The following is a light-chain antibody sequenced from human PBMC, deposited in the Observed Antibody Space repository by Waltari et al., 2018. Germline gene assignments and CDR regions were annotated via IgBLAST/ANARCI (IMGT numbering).Light chain of an antibody. Sequence: QSALTQPASVSGSPGQSITISCTGTSSDVGGYNYVSWYQHHPGKAPKLMIYDVNKRPSGVSDRFSGSKSGNTASLTISGLQTEDEADYYCTSDTSSSTYVFGIGTKVTVL. CDR1: SSDVGGYNY. J-gene: IGLJ1*01. CDR3: TSDTSSSTYV. V-gene: IGLV2-14*03. CDR2: DVN.